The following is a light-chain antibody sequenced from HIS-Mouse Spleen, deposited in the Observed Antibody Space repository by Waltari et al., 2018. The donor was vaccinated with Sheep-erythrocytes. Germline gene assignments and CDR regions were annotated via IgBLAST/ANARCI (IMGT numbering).Light chain of an antibody. CDR3: CSYAGSSTFDVV. Sequence: QSALTQPASVSGSPGQSITISCTGTSSDVGSYNLVSWYQQHPGKAPKLMIYEGSKRPSGVSNRFSGSKSGNTASLTISGLQPEDEADYYCCSYAGSSTFDVVFGGGTKLTVL. CDR1: SSDVGSYNL. V-gene: IGLV2-23*03. CDR2: EGS. J-gene: IGLJ2*01.